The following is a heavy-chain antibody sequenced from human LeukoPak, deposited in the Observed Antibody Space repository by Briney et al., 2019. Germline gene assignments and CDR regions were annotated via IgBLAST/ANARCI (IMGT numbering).Heavy chain of an antibody. CDR1: GFTFNNAW. J-gene: IGHJ4*02. CDR3: TTELVWFGVLAH. D-gene: IGHD3-10*01. CDR2: IKSKTDGGTT. V-gene: IGHV3-15*01. Sequence: PGGSLRLSCAGSGFTFNNAWMTWVRQAPGKGLEWVGRIKSKTDGGTTDYAAPVKDRFTISRDDSKSTLYLQMNSLQTEDTGVYYRTTELVWFGVLAHWGQGTLATVSS.